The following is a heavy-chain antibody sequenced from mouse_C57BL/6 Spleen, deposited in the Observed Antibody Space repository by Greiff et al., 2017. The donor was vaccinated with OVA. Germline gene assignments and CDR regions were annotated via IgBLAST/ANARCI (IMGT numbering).Heavy chain of an antibody. CDR1: GYTFTSYW. CDR2: IDPSDSYT. D-gene: IGHD2-5*01. V-gene: IGHV1-59*01. CDR3: ARSRYSNYVDY. Sequence: QVQLQQPGAELVRPGTSVKLSCKASGYTFTSYWMHWVKQRPGQGLEWIGVIDPSDSYTNYNQKFKGKATLTVDTSSSTAYMQLSSLTSEDSAVYYCARSRYSNYVDYWGQGTTLTVSS. J-gene: IGHJ2*01.